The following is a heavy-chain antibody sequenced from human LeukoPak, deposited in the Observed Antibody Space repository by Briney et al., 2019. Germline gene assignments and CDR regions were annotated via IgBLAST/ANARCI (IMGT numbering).Heavy chain of an antibody. J-gene: IGHJ4*02. Sequence: SETLSLTCTVSGGSISSSIYFWGWIRQPPGEGLEWIANVYSSRSTYYNPSLKSRLTISVDTSKNQFSLKLSSVTAADTAVYYCARASGRRGHYFDSWGQGTLVTVSS. V-gene: IGHV4-39*01. CDR2: VYSSRST. CDR1: GGSISSSIYF. CDR3: ARASGRRGHYFDS. D-gene: IGHD6-25*01.